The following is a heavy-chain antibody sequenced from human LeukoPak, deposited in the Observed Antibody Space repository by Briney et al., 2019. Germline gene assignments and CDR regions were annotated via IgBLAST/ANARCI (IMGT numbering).Heavy chain of an antibody. J-gene: IGHJ4*02. Sequence: PGGSLRLSCAASGFTFSSYSMNWVRQAPGKGLEWVSSISSSSYIYYADSVKGRFIISRDNATNSLHLLMNSMITDDKTVYYCAKNLWFGEPIPYDYCGQGTLVTVSS. CDR1: GFTFSSYS. D-gene: IGHD3-10*01. CDR2: ISSSSYI. CDR3: AKNLWFGEPIPYDY. V-gene: IGHV3-21*01.